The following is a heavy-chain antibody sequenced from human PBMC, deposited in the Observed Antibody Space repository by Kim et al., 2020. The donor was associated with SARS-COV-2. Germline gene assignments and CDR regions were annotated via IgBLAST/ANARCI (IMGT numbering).Heavy chain of an antibody. Sequence: SVKVSCKASGGTFSSYAISWVRQAPGQGLEWMGRIIPILGIANYAQKFQGRVTITADKSTSTAYMELSSLRSEDTAVYYCARGLTGKGGWFDPWGQGTLVTVSS. CDR1: GGTFSSYA. CDR2: IIPILGIA. J-gene: IGHJ5*02. CDR3: ARGLTGKGGWFDP. V-gene: IGHV1-69*04. D-gene: IGHD1-20*01.